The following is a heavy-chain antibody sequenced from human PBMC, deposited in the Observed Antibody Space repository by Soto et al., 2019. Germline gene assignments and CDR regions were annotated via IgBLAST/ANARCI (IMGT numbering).Heavy chain of an antibody. CDR1: GFTFSSYA. CDR2: ISGSGGST. CDR3: ANNPYSSGWPAHYFDY. J-gene: IGHJ4*02. D-gene: IGHD6-19*01. Sequence: GGSLRLSCAASGFTFSSYAMSWVRQAPGKGLEWVSAISGSGGSTYYADSVKGRFTISRDNSKNTLYLQMNSLRAEDTAVYYCANNPYSSGWPAHYFDYWGQGTLVTVSS. V-gene: IGHV3-23*01.